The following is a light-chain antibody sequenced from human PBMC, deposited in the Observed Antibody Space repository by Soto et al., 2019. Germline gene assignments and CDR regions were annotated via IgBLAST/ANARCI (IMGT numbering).Light chain of an antibody. CDR1: QSVSSY. J-gene: IGKJ5*01. Sequence: EIVVTQSPATPSLSPGERATLSCRASQSVSSYLAWYQQKPGQAPRLLIYDASNRATGIPARFSGSGSGTDFTLTISSLEPEDFAVYYCQQRSNWPPTFGQGTRLEIK. V-gene: IGKV3-11*01. CDR2: DAS. CDR3: QQRSNWPPT.